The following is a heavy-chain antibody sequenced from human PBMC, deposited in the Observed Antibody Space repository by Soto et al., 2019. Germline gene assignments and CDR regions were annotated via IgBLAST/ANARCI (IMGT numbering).Heavy chain of an antibody. CDR2: IIPFSGTV. D-gene: IGHD3-10*01. CDR3: ARGSYDSYAGFFGMDV. Sequence: ASVKVSCKPSGGSFMSQAISWVRQAPGQGPEWMGGIIPFSGTVTYTQRFQGRLTLTADEPTKTAYMELSSLRSEDTAVYYCARGSYDSYAGFFGMDVWGQGTKVTVSS. V-gene: IGHV1-69*13. J-gene: IGHJ6*02. CDR1: GGSFMSQA.